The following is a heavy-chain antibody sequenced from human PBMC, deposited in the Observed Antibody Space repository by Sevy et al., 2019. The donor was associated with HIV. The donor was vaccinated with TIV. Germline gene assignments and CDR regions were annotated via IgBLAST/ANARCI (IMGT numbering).Heavy chain of an antibody. D-gene: IGHD3-9*01. V-gene: IGHV1-46*01. Sequence: ASVKVSCKASGYTFTSYYMHWVRQAPGQGLEWMGIINPSGGSTSYAQKFQGRVTMTRDTSTTTVYMELSSLRSEDTAVYYCAGDSDNSDILTGYYPFDYWGQGTLVTVSS. CDR3: AGDSDNSDILTGYYPFDY. J-gene: IGHJ4*02. CDR1: GYTFTSYY. CDR2: INPSGGST.